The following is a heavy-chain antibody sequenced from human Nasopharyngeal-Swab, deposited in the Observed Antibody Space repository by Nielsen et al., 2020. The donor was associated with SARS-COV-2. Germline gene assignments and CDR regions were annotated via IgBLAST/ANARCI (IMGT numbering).Heavy chain of an antibody. Sequence: SVKVSCKASGGTFSSYAISWVRQAPGQGLEWMGGIIPIFGTANYAQKFQGRVTITADESTGTAYMELSSLRSEDTAVYYCASASLGYCSGGSCYSRMNYYGMDVWGQGTTVTVSS. CDR1: GGTFSSYA. CDR3: ASASLGYCSGGSCYSRMNYYGMDV. J-gene: IGHJ6*02. D-gene: IGHD2-15*01. V-gene: IGHV1-69*13. CDR2: IIPIFGTA.